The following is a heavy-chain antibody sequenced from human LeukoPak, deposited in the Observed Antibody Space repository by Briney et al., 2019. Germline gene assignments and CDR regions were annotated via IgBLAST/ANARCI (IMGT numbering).Heavy chain of an antibody. D-gene: IGHD1-26*01. CDR2: ISSTSSYI. V-gene: IGHV3-21*04. CDR1: IFTFTTYS. J-gene: IGHJ4*02. CDR3: ARGWEPYYFDY. Sequence: GSLRLSCAASIFTFTTYSMIWVRQAPGKGLEWVSSISSTSSYIYYADSVRGRFTISRDNAKNSLYLQMSSLGAEDTAVYYCARGWEPYYFDYWGQGTLVTVSS.